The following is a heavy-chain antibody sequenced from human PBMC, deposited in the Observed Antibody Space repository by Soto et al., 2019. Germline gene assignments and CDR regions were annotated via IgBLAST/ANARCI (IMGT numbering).Heavy chain of an antibody. D-gene: IGHD6-13*01. CDR3: ARDRSSIAAAGSFDY. V-gene: IGHV4-59*12. Sequence: PSETLSLTCTVSGGSISSYYWSWIRQPPGKGLEWIGYIYYSGSTNYNPSLKSRVTISVGTSKNQFSLKLSSVTAADTAVYYCARDRSSIAAAGSFDYWGQGTLVTVSS. J-gene: IGHJ4*02. CDR1: GGSISSYY. CDR2: IYYSGST.